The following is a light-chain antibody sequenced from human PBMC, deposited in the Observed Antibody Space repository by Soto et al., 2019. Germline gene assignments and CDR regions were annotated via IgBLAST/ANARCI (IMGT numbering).Light chain of an antibody. CDR1: SSDVGAYNY. CDR3: NSYTTSSTVV. CDR2: DVS. J-gene: IGLJ2*01. V-gene: IGLV2-14*01. Sequence: QSALTQPASVSGSPGQSITISCTGTSSDVGAYNYVSWYQQHPGKAPKLMIYDVSNRPSGVSDRFSGSKSGNTASLTISGLQAEDEGDYYCNSYTTSSTVVFGGGTKVTVL.